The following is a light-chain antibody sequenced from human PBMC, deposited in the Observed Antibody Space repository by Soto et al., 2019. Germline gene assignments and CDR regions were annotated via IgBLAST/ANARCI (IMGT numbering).Light chain of an antibody. CDR3: SSYTTIKTVV. CDR1: SSDIGTYKY. V-gene: IGLV2-14*01. J-gene: IGLJ2*01. CDR2: EVS. Sequence: ACLSGSPGQSITISCTGTSSDIGTYKYVSFFQHHPGKAPKLIIFEVSNRPSGISDRFSGFKSANTAYLTISGVQPEDEADYHCSSYTTIKTVVFGGGTKVTVL.